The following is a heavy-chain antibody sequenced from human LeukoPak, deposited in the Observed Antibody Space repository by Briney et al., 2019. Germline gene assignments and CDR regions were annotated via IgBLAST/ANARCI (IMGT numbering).Heavy chain of an antibody. CDR3: ARDLGATIWSGYFHYMDV. J-gene: IGHJ6*03. Sequence: GGSLRLSCAASGFTFSNCGMHWVRQAPGKGLEWVANIKQDGSEKYCVDSVKGRFTISRDNAKNSLYLQMNSLRAEDTAVYYCARDLGATIWSGYFHYMDVWGKGTTVTVSS. CDR2: IKQDGSEK. V-gene: IGHV3-7*01. D-gene: IGHD3-3*01. CDR1: GFTFSNCG.